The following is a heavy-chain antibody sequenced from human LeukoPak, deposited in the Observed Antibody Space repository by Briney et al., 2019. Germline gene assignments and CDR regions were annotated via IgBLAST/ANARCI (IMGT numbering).Heavy chain of an antibody. V-gene: IGHV3-23*01. CDR3: ARDGKLGTSWFLDH. J-gene: IGHJ4*02. CDR2: IDGRGAST. Sequence: GESLRLSCAASGFTFSGHAMNWVRLAPGKGLEWVSGIDGRGASTHYADAVRGRFTISRDNSRDTLYLQIDSLRVEDTAIYYCARDGKLGTSWFLDHWGQGVLVTVSS. D-gene: IGHD6-13*01. CDR1: GFTFSGHA.